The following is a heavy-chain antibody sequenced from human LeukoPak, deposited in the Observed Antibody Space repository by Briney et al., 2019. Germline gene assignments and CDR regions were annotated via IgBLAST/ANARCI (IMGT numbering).Heavy chain of an antibody. CDR2: ISSDGGSI. V-gene: IGHV3-74*01. Sequence: GGSLRLSCAASGFTFSSYWMHWVRHAPGKGLVWVSRISSDGGSITYADSVKGRFTISRDNAKNTVYLQMNSLRAEDTAVYFCARGYGSGSYMAFDIWGQGTMVTVSS. J-gene: IGHJ3*02. CDR1: GFTFSSYW. CDR3: ARGYGSGSYMAFDI. D-gene: IGHD3-10*01.